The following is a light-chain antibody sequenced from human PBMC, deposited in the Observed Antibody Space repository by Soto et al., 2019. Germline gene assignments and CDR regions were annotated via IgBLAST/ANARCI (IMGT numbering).Light chain of an antibody. CDR2: EGS. CDR3: CSYAGSSTYG. J-gene: IGLJ1*01. CDR1: SSDVGSYNL. Sequence: QSVLTQPASVSGSPGQSITISCTGTSSDVGSYNLVSWYQQHPGKAPKLMIYEGSKRPSGVSNRFSGSKSGNTASLTISGLQAEGEADYYCCSYAGSSTYGFGTGTKVTVL. V-gene: IGLV2-23*01.